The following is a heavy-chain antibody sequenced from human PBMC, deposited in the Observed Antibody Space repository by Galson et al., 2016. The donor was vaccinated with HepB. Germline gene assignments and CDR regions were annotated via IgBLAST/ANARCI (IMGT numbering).Heavy chain of an antibody. CDR2: ISGSGNRP. J-gene: IGHJ4*02. D-gene: IGHD3-10*01. Sequence: SLRLSFAASGFTFSNYAMNWVRQAPGVGLEWVAVISGSGNRPYYADSVKGRFTISRDNSKNTMFLQMNSLRAEDSAVYYCAKTQVGAFDFWGQGTLVTVSS. V-gene: IGHV3-23*01. CDR1: GFTFSNYA. CDR3: AKTQVGAFDF.